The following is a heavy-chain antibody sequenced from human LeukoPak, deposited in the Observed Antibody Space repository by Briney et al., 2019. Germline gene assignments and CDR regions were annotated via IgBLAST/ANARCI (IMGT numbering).Heavy chain of an antibody. CDR1: GYTFTSYG. CDR2: ISAYNGNT. CDR3: ARDRGGYGGPRAFDY. J-gene: IGHJ4*02. V-gene: IGHV1-18*01. Sequence: ASVKVSCKASGYTFTSYGISWVRQAPGQGLEWMGWISAYNGNTNYTQKLQGRVTMTTDTSTSTAYMEPRSLRSDDTAVYYCARDRGGYGGPRAFDYWGQGTLVTVSS. D-gene: IGHD4-23*01.